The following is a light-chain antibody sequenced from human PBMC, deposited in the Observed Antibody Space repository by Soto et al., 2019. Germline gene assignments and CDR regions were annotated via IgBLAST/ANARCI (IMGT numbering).Light chain of an antibody. CDR2: GAT. CDR3: QQYNNWPRT. CDR1: QTVNSN. V-gene: IGKV3-15*01. J-gene: IGKJ1*01. Sequence: EIVMTQSPATLSVSPGERATLSCRASQTVNSNLAWYQQKPGQAPRLLIYGATTRATGIPARFSGSGSGTEFTLTISSLQSEDFAGYSCQQYNNWPRTFGQGAKGDIK.